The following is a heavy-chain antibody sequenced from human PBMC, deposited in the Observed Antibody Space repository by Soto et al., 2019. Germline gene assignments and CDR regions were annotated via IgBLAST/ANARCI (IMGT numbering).Heavy chain of an antibody. CDR2: IIPIFGTA. Sequence: SVKVSCKASGGTFSSYAISWVRQAPGQGLEWMGGIIPIFGTANYAQKFQGRVTITADKSTSTAYMELSSLRSEDTAVYYCARSSRSLSTQDYYYYGMDAWGQGTTVTVSS. J-gene: IGHJ6*02. D-gene: IGHD6-6*01. CDR1: GGTFSSYA. V-gene: IGHV1-69*06. CDR3: ARSSRSLSTQDYYYYGMDA.